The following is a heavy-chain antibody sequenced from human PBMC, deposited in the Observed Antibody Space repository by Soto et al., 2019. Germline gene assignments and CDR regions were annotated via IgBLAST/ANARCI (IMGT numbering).Heavy chain of an antibody. CDR1: GGTFSSYA. J-gene: IGHJ4*02. CDR3: AREPAYCGGDCYSAY. CDR2: IIPIFGTA. V-gene: IGHV1-69*13. Sequence: SVKVSCKASGGTFSSYAISWVRQAPGQGLEWMGGIIPIFGTANYAQKFQGRVTITADESTSTAYMELSSLRSEDTAVYYCAREPAYCGGDCYSAYWGQGTMVTVYS. D-gene: IGHD2-21*02.